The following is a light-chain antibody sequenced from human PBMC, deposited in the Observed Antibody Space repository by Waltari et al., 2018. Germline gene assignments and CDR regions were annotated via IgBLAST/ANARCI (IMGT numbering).Light chain of an antibody. V-gene: IGKV1-6*01. CDR3: LQDYNYPRT. Sequence: AIQMTQSPSSLSASVGDRVTITCRANQGIRNDLGWYQQKPGKAPKLLIYAASRLQSGVPSRFSGSGSATDFTLTISSLQPEDFATYYCLQDYNYPRTFGQGTKLEIK. J-gene: IGKJ2*01. CDR2: AAS. CDR1: QGIRND.